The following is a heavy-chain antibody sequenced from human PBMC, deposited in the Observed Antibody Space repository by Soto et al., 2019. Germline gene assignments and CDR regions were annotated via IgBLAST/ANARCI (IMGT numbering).Heavy chain of an antibody. Sequence: ASVKVSCKASGYTFTSYDINWVRQATGQGLEWMGWMNPNSGNTGYAQKFQGRVTMTRNTSISTAYMELSSLRSEDTAVYYCARTSPTYYFFGSVYSPYSYYYYGMDVWGQGTTATVSS. V-gene: IGHV1-8*01. CDR1: GYTFTSYD. CDR2: MNPNSGNT. J-gene: IGHJ6*02. D-gene: IGHD3-3*01. CDR3: ARTSPTYYFFGSVYSPYSYYYYGMDV.